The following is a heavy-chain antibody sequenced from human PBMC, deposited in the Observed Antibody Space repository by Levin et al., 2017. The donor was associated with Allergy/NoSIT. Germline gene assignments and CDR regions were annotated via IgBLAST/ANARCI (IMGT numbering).Heavy chain of an antibody. CDR2: ISAYNGNT. CDR1: GYTFTSYG. D-gene: IGHD3-22*01. CDR3: AREIKTYYYDSSGSDAFDI. Sequence: GGSLRLSCKASGYTFTSYGISWVRQAPGQGLEWMGWISAYNGNTNYAQKLQGRVTMTTDTSTSTAYMELRSLRSDDTAVYYCAREIKTYYYDSSGSDAFDIWGQGTMVTVSS. J-gene: IGHJ3*02. V-gene: IGHV1-18*01.